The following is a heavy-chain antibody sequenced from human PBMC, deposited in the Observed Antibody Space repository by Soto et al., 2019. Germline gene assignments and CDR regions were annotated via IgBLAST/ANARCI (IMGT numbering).Heavy chain of an antibody. D-gene: IGHD3-10*02. J-gene: IGHJ3*02. CDR3: ARDHQKPVCPDAFDI. V-gene: IGHV1-46*01. CDR1: GYTFTSYY. Sequence: ASVKVSCKASGYTFTSYYMHWVRQAPGQGLEWMGIINPSGGSTSYAQKFQGRVTMTRDTSTSTVYMELSSLRSEDTAVYYCARDHQKPVCPDAFDIWGQGTMVTVSS. CDR2: INPSGGST.